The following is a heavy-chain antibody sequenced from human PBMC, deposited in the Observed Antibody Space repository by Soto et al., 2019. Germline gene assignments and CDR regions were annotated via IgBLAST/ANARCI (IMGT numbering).Heavy chain of an antibody. V-gene: IGHV3-33*01. D-gene: IGHD1-26*01. Sequence: GGSLRLSCAASGFTFSSYGMHWVRQAPGKGLEWVAVIWYDGSNKYYADSVKGRFTISRDNSKNTLYLQMNSLRAEDTAVYYCAREPSIVGATGDFDYWGQGTLVTVSS. CDR3: AREPSIVGATGDFDY. J-gene: IGHJ4*02. CDR1: GFTFSSYG. CDR2: IWYDGSNK.